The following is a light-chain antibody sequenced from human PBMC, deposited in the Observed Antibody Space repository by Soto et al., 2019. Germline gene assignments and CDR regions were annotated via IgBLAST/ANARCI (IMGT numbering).Light chain of an antibody. V-gene: IGKV3-15*01. J-gene: IGKJ3*01. CDR2: GAS. Sequence: EIVMTQSPATLSVSPGERATLSCSASQSVSSNLAWYQQKPGQAPRLLIYGASTRPTGIPARFSGSGSGPEFTLTISSLQSEDFAVYYCQPYNNWPFTFGPGTKVDIK. CDR3: QPYNNWPFT. CDR1: QSVSSN.